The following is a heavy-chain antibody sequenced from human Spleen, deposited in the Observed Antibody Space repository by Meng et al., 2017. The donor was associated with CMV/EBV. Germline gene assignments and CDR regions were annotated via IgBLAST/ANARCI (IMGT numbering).Heavy chain of an antibody. D-gene: IGHD2-2*01. CDR2: IIPRFGGA. J-gene: IGHJ4*02. CDR3: AGNDQLLMYFFDY. CDR1: GGSFNNSA. V-gene: IGHV1-69*05. Sequence: CQGSGGSFNNSAFTWVRQAPGQGLEWMGGIIPRFGGANYAQEFQGRVTITTDESTTTAYMELSSLRSEDTALYFCAGNDQLLMYFFDYWGQGALVTVSS.